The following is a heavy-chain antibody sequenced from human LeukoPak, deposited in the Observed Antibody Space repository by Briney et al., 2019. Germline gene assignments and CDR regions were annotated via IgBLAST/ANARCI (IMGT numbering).Heavy chain of an antibody. J-gene: IGHJ4*02. CDR1: GGSISSNAYF. V-gene: IGHV4-39*01. Sequence: SETLSLTCTVSGGSISSNAYFWGWIRQPPGKGLEWIGSISYSGSTYYNPSLKSRVTISVDTSKNQFSLKLFSVTAADTAVHYCARYCSSSSILDFWGQGTLVTVSS. CDR3: ARYCSSSSILDF. D-gene: IGHD6-6*01. CDR2: ISYSGST.